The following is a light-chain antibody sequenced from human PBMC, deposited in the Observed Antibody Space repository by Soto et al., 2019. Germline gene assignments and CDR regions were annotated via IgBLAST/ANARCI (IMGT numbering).Light chain of an antibody. Sequence: EIVLTQSPGALSLSPGERATLSCRASQSISSNYLVWYQQKPGQAPRLLIYGASSRTAGIPDRFSGSGSGTDFTLTISRLEPEVFAVFNCQQYGTSPWTFGQGTKV. CDR3: QQYGTSPWT. J-gene: IGKJ1*01. CDR2: GAS. CDR1: QSISSNY. V-gene: IGKV3-20*01.